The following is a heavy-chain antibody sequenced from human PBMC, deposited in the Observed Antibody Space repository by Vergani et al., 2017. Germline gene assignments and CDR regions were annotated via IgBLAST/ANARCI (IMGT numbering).Heavy chain of an antibody. CDR2: VYTSGIN. J-gene: IGHJ6*02. CDR1: GGSINTGAYY. CDR3: AIELSYYYGSGSDDYNPYYYEGMDV. D-gene: IGHD3-10*01. V-gene: IGHV4-61*02. Sequence: QVQLQESGPRLVRPSQTLSLTCTVSGGSINTGAYYWSWIRQPAGKGLEWIGHVYTSGINNNNPSLQSRVTILFDRSKSQLSLKLTSVTAGDTAVYFCAIELSYYYGSGSDDYNPYYYEGMDVWGPGTTVTVSS.